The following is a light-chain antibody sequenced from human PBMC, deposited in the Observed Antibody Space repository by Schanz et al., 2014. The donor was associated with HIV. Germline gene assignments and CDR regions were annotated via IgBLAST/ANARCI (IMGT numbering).Light chain of an antibody. Sequence: IQLTQSPSSLSASVGDRVTITCRASQSVSYWLAWYQQRPGKAPRLLIYKASRLEDGVPSRFSGSGYGTEFTLTINSLQPDDFATYYCQHYNNYPCAFGPGTKVEIK. V-gene: IGKV1-5*03. CDR2: KAS. J-gene: IGKJ1*01. CDR3: QHYNNYPCA. CDR1: QSVSYW.